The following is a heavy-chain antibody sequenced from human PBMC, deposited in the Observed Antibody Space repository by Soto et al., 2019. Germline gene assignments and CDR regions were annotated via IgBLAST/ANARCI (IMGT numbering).Heavy chain of an antibody. Sequence: QITLKESGPTLVKPTQTLTLTCTFSGFSLSTSGVGVGWIRQPPGKALEWLALIYWNDDKRYSPSLKSRLTITKDTSKNQVVLTITNMDPVDTATYYCAHRLNYYDSSGYYSHFQHWGQGTLVTVSS. CDR1: GFSLSTSGVG. D-gene: IGHD3-22*01. CDR2: IYWNDDK. V-gene: IGHV2-5*01. CDR3: AHRLNYYDSSGYYSHFQH. J-gene: IGHJ1*01.